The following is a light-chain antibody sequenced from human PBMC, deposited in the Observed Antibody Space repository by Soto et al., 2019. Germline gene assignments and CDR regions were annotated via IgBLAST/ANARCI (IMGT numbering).Light chain of an antibody. J-gene: IGKJ1*01. CDR1: QSVTSSY. V-gene: IGKV3-20*01. Sequence: EIVLTQSPATLSLSPGERATLSCTASQSVTSSYLAWYQQRPGQAPRLLIYGASSRATGIPARFSGSGSGTDFTLTISRLEPEDFAVYYCQQYGRTPGTFGQGTKVEIK. CDR2: GAS. CDR3: QQYGRTPGT.